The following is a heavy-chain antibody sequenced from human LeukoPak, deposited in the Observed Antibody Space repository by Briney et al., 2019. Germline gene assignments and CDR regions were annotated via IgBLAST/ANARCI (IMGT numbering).Heavy chain of an antibody. J-gene: IGHJ4*02. Sequence: GASVKVSCKASGGTFSSYAISWVRQAPGQGLEWMGRIIPILGIANYAQKFQGRVTITADKSTSTAYMELSSLGSEDTAVYYCASSYSSSSRPNLSFDYWGQGTLVTVSS. D-gene: IGHD6-6*01. CDR1: GGTFSSYA. V-gene: IGHV1-69*04. CDR3: ASSYSSSSRPNLSFDY. CDR2: IIPILGIA.